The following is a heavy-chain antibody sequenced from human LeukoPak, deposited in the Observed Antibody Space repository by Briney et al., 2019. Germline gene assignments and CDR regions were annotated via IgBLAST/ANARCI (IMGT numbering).Heavy chain of an antibody. J-gene: IGHJ5*02. CDR2: INHSGST. CDR3: ARVPRRIMIFGVVIGSGSWFDP. Sequence: PSETLSLTCAVYGGSFSGYYWSWIRQPPGKGLEWIGEINHSGSTNYNPSLKSRVTISVDTSKNQFSLKLSSVTAADTAVYYCARVPRRIMIFGVVIGSGSWFDPWGQGTLVTVSS. V-gene: IGHV4-34*01. D-gene: IGHD3-3*01. CDR1: GGSFSGYY.